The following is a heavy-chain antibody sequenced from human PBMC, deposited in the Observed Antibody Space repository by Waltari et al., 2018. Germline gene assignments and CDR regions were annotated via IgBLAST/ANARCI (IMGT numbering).Heavy chain of an antibody. CDR2: VYSSGST. J-gene: IGHJ6*02. Sequence: QVQLQESGPGLVQPSETLSLSCNVSGGSLGIYGWSWIRQSPGKGPEWIGYVYSSGSTNYNPAVKSRVTISVNTPQNQFSLNLNSVTAADTAVYYCARHGRGSRGYTYGYAMDVWGQGITVTVS. CDR1: GGSLGIYG. CDR3: ARHGRGSRGYTYGYAMDV. V-gene: IGHV4-59*08. D-gene: IGHD5-18*01.